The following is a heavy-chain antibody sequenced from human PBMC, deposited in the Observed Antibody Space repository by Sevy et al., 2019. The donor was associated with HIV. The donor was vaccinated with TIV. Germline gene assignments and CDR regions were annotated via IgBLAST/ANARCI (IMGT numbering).Heavy chain of an antibody. CDR1: GFTFGSFW. CDR3: AREIGGGNSF. J-gene: IGHJ4*02. V-gene: IGHV3-7*01. CDR2: IKQDGSEK. D-gene: IGHD1-1*01. Sequence: GGSLRLSCAASGFTFGSFWMHWVRQAPGKGLEWVANIKQDGSEKYYVHSVKGRFTISRDNAKNSLYLQMNSLRAEDTAVYYCAREIGGGNSFWGQGTLVTVSS.